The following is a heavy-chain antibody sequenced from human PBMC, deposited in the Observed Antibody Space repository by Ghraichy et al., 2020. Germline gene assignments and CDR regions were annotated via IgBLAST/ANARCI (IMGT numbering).Heavy chain of an antibody. D-gene: IGHD2-21*02. CDR1: AYTFTDYS. Sequence: ASVKVSCAASAYTFTDYSMHWVRPAPGQGLEWMGRITPNNGVPNYAQNFQGRVTMTRDTSIGTAYMELSRLTSDDTAVYFCARGYCDGGACTLRPYFDYWGQGTLVTFSS. J-gene: IGHJ4*02. CDR3: ARGYCDGGACTLRPYFDY. CDR2: ITPNNGVP. V-gene: IGHV1-2*06.